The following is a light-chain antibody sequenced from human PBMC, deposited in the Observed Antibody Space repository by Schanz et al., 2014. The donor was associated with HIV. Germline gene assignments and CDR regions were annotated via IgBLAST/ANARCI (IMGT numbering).Light chain of an antibody. V-gene: IGLV2-14*03. J-gene: IGLJ2*01. CDR1: SSDVGSYNY. Sequence: QSALTQPRSVSGSPGQSVTISCTGTSSDVGSYNYVSWYQQHPDKAPKLIIYDVNNRPSGVSNRFSGSKSGNTASLTISGLQAEDEADYYCSSYTTSSTLVFGGGTKLTVL. CDR2: DVN. CDR3: SSYTTSSTLV.